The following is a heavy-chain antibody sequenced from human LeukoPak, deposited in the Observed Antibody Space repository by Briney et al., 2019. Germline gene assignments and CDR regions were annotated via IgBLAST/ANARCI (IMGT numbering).Heavy chain of an antibody. Sequence: SETLSLTCTVSGGSISSYYWSWIRQPPGKGLEWIGYIYYSGSTNYNPSLKSRVTISVDTSKNQFSLKLSSVTAADTAVYYCARQRYGSNFDYWGQGTLVTVSS. V-gene: IGHV4-59*01. D-gene: IGHD3-10*01. CDR2: IYYSGST. J-gene: IGHJ4*02. CDR3: ARQRYGSNFDY. CDR1: GGSISSYY.